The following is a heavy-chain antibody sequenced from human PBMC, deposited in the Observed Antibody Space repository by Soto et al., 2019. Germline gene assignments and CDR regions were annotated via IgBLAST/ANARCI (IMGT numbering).Heavy chain of an antibody. CDR1: GITFRNAW. V-gene: IGHV3-15*05. Sequence: EVQLVESGGGLVKPGESLRLSCAASGITFRNAWLSWVRQAPGKGLEWVGRIKSSSDGGTIDYAAPGRGRFTISRDDAKDTLSLQMNSLKSEDTAVYYCATGTPIDFWGQGNLVTVSS. J-gene: IGHJ4*02. CDR2: IKSSSDGGTI. CDR3: ATGTPIDF.